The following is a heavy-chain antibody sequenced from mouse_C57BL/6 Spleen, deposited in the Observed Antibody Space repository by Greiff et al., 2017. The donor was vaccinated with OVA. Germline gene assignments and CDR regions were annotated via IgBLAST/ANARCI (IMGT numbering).Heavy chain of an antibody. Sequence: QVQLQQPGAELVKPGASVKLSCKASGYTFTSYWMHWVKQRPGQGLEWIGMIHPNSGSTNYNEKFKSKATLTVDKSSSTAYMQLSSLTSEDSAVYYCALITTVVPWGYAMDYWGQGTSVTVSS. D-gene: IGHD1-1*01. CDR3: ALITTVVPWGYAMDY. CDR2: IHPNSGST. V-gene: IGHV1-64*01. CDR1: GYTFTSYW. J-gene: IGHJ4*01.